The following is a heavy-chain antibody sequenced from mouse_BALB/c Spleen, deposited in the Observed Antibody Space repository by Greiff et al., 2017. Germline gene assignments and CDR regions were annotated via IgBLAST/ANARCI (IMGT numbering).Heavy chain of an antibody. CDR2: ISSGSSTI. CDR1: GFTFSSFG. J-gene: IGHJ4*01. V-gene: IGHV5-17*02. Sequence: DVQLVESGGGLVQPGGSRKLSCAASGFTFSSFGMHWVRQAPEKGMEWVAYISSGSSTIYYADTVKGRFTISRDNPKNTLFLQMTSLRSEDTAMYYCARDLYYAMDYWGQGTSVTVSS. CDR3: ARDLYYAMDY.